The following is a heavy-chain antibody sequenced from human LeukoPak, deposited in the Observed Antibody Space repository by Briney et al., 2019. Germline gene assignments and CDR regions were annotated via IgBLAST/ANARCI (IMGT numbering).Heavy chain of an antibody. J-gene: IGHJ4*02. CDR2: SYYSGST. CDR1: GGSISSYY. Sequence: PSETLSLTCTVSGGSISSYYWSWIRQPPGKGLERIAYSYYSGSTNYNPSLKSRVTISVDTSKNQFSLKLSSVTAADTAVYYCARGYYDSSGYYYLDYWGQGTLVTVSS. D-gene: IGHD3-22*01. CDR3: ARGYYDSSGYYYLDY. V-gene: IGHV4-59*01.